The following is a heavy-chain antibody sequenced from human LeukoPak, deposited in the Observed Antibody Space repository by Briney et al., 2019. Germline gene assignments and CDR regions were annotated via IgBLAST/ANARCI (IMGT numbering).Heavy chain of an antibody. CDR1: GGSFSGYY. J-gene: IGHJ6*02. D-gene: IGHD3-10*01. CDR3: ARSMVPDGMDV. V-gene: IGHV4-34*01. CDR2: INHSGST. Sequence: SETLSLTCAVYGGSFSGYYWSWIRQPPGKGLEWIGEINHSGSTNYNPSLKSRVTISVDTSKNQFSLKLSSVTAADTAVYYCARSMVPDGMDVWGQGTTVTVSS.